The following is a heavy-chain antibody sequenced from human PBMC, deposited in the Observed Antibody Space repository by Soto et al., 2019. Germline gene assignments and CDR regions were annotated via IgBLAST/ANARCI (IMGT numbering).Heavy chain of an antibody. V-gene: IGHV4-30-4*01. CDR2: IYYSGST. CDR3: ARDNFYSNSYYFDY. J-gene: IGHJ4*02. CDR1: GGSISSGDYY. Sequence: SETLSLTCTVSGGSISSGDYYWSWIRQPPGKGLEWIGYIYYSGSTYYNPSLKSRVTISVDTSKNQFSLKLSSVTAADTAVYYCARDNFYSNSYYFDYWGQGTLVTVSS. D-gene: IGHD4-4*01.